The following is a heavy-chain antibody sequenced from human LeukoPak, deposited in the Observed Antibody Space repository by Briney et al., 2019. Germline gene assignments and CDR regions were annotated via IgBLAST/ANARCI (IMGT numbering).Heavy chain of an antibody. J-gene: IGHJ6*03. CDR1: DDSITIYY. V-gene: IGHV4-59*01. CDR2: VDHTGST. D-gene: IGHD4-11*01. CDR3: ARGRVSSSTWYSTYYYFFYMDF. Sequence: SETLSLTCTVSDDSITIYYWTWIRQPPGKGLEWIGYVDHTGSTKFNPSLNGRVSISRDTSNNFFSLRLRSVTAADTAVYFCARGRVSSSTWYSTYYYFFYMDFWGKGTTVTVSS.